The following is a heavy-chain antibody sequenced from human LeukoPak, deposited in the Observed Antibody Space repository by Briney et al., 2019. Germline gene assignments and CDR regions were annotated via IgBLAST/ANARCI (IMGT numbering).Heavy chain of an antibody. CDR3: ARDLGWYYFDY. CDR1: GFRFSSYS. J-gene: IGHJ4*02. CDR2: ISSSSGYI. Sequence: GGSLRLSCVASGFRFSSYSLSWVRQAPGKGLEWVSYISSSSGYIYYADSVQGRFTISRDNAKNPLYLQMDSLRAEDTAVYYCARDLGWYYFDYWGQGTLVTASS. D-gene: IGHD1-26*01. V-gene: IGHV3-21*01.